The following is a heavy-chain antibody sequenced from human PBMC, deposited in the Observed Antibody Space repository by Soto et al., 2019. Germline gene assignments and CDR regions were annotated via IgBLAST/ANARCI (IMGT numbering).Heavy chain of an antibody. CDR3: ARTRGYSYGPHKRGRGYFDY. D-gene: IGHD5-18*01. V-gene: IGHV1-69*13. J-gene: IGHJ4*02. CDR2: IIPIFGTA. Sequence: SVKVSCKASGGTFSSYAISWVRQAPGQGLEWMGGIIPIFGTANYAQKFQGRVTITADESTSTAYMELSSLRSEDTAVYYCARTRGYSYGPHKRGRGYFDYWGQGTLVTVSS. CDR1: GGTFSSYA.